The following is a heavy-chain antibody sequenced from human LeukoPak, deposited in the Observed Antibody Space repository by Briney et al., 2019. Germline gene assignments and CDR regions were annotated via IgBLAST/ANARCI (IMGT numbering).Heavy chain of an antibody. V-gene: IGHV4-39*07. CDR3: ARGAVTMGYYYYGMDV. CDR2: IYYSGST. Sequence: SETLSLTCTVSGGSISSSSYYWGWIRQPPGKGLEWIGSIYYSGSTYYNPSLKSRVTISVDTSKNQFSLKLSSVTAADTAVYYCARGAVTMGYYYYGMDVWGQGTTVTVSS. CDR1: GGSISSSSYY. D-gene: IGHD4-17*01. J-gene: IGHJ6*02.